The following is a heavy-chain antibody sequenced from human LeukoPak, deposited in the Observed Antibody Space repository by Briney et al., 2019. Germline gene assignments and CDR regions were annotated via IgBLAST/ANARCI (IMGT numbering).Heavy chain of an antibody. D-gene: IGHD2-21*01. CDR1: GFTFSSYG. CDR3: AKDLGCSGDFNFDY. J-gene: IGHJ4*02. Sequence: GRSLRLSCAASGFTFSSYGMHWVRQAPGKGLEWVAVISYDGSNKYYADSVKGRFTISRDNSKNTLYLQMNSLRAEDTAVYYCAKDLGCSGDFNFDYWGQGTLVTVSS. CDR2: ISYDGSNK. V-gene: IGHV3-30*18.